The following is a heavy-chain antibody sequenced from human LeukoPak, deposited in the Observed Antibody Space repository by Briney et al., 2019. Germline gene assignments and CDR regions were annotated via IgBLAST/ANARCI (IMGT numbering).Heavy chain of an antibody. CDR2: IGPIGVYT. J-gene: IGHJ4*02. CDR3: ARSPPGRTNWNYYDY. Sequence: GGSLRLSCAASGFTFSDYAMHWVRQAPGKGLEFVSVIGPIGVYTYYANSVKGRFIISRDNSKSTVSLQMGSLRDEDMAVYYCARSPPGRTNWNYYDYWGRGTLVTVSS. CDR1: GFTFSDYA. V-gene: IGHV3-64*01. D-gene: IGHD1-1*01.